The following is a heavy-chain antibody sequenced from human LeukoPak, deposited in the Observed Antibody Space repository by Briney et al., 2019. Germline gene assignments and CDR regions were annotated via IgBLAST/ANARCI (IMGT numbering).Heavy chain of an antibody. J-gene: IGHJ5*02. CDR2: IYYSGST. V-gene: IGHV4-59*12. CDR3: ARFSVAAAGKGWFDP. D-gene: IGHD6-13*01. CDR1: GVSISSYY. Sequence: SLTLSLTCTVSGVSISSYYWSWIRQPPGKGLELIGYIYYSGSTNYNPSLKSRVTISVDTSKNQLSLKLSSVTAADTAVYYCARFSVAAAGKGWFDPWGQGTLVTVSA.